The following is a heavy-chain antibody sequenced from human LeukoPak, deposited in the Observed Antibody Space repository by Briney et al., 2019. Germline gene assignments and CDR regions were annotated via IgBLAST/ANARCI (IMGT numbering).Heavy chain of an antibody. CDR2: IYYSGST. CDR1: GGSISSGGYY. Sequence: SQTLSLTCTVSGGSISSGGYYWSWIRQPPGKGLEWIGYIYYSGSTNYNPSLKSRVTISVDASKNQFSLKLSSVTAADTAVYYCARDFGDGYKDWYFDLWGRGTLVTVSS. D-gene: IGHD5-24*01. J-gene: IGHJ2*01. CDR3: ARDFGDGYKDWYFDL. V-gene: IGHV4-61*08.